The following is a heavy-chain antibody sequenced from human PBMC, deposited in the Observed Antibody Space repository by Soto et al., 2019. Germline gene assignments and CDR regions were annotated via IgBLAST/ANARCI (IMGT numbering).Heavy chain of an antibody. CDR2: IDWDDDK. V-gene: IGHV2-70*12. Sequence: SGPTLVNPTQTLTLTCTFSGFSLTTNKMSVSWIRQPPGKALEWLARIDWDDDKFYSPSLKSRLTITKDTSKNQVVLTMTNMDPVDTATYYCAHGYYDILTGYHDAFDIWGQGTMVTVSS. D-gene: IGHD3-9*01. CDR1: GFSLTTNKMS. J-gene: IGHJ3*02. CDR3: AHGYYDILTGYHDAFDI.